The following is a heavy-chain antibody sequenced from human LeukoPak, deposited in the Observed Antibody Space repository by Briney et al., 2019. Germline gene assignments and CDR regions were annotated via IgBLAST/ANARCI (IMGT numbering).Heavy chain of an antibody. CDR2: INHSGST. V-gene: IGHV4-34*01. J-gene: IGHJ6*03. CDR1: GGSFSGYY. CDR3: ARRRAYYYDSSGYYYVWYYHYMDV. Sequence: PSETLSLTCAVYGGSFSGYYWSWIRQPPGKGLQWIGEINHSGSTNYNPSLKSRVTISVDTSKNQFSLKLSSVTAADTAVYYCARRRAYYYDSSGYYYVWYYHYMDVWGKGTTVTVSS. D-gene: IGHD3-22*01.